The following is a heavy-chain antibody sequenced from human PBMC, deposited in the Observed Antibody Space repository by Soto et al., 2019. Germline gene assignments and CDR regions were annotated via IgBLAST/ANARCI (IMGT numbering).Heavy chain of an antibody. J-gene: IGHJ3*02. CDR1: GFTSSSYA. CDR2: ISGSGGST. CDR3: AKGGSRGYSYGHDAFDI. D-gene: IGHD5-18*01. Sequence: GGSLRLSCAASGFTSSSYAMSWVRQAPGKGLEWVSAISGSGGSTYYADSVKGRFTISRDNSKNTLYLQMNSLRAEDTAVYYCAKGGSRGYSYGHDAFDIWGQGTMVTVSS. V-gene: IGHV3-23*01.